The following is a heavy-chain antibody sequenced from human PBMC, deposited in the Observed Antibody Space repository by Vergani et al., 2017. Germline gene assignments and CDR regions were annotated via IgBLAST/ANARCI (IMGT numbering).Heavy chain of an antibody. D-gene: IGHD6-19*01. CDR1: GYTFTSYA. V-gene: IGHV1-3*04. Sequence: QVQLVQSGAEVKKPGASVKVSCKASGYTFTSYAMHWVRQAPGQRLEWMGWINTGNGNTKYSQKFQGRVTITRDTAASTAYMELGSLRSEDTAVYYCARWWGIAVAGTEFDPWGQGTLVTVSS. CDR2: INTGNGNT. CDR3: ARWWGIAVAGTEFDP. J-gene: IGHJ5*02.